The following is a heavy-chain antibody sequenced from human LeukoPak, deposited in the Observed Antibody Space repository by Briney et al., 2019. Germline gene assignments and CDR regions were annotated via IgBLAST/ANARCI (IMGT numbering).Heavy chain of an antibody. CDR3: ARHPGAFPYFFDY. D-gene: IGHD4/OR15-4a*01. V-gene: IGHV3-7*03. CDR2: INLDGREK. J-gene: IGHJ4*02. CDR1: GFTFRSYW. Sequence: GSLRLSCAASGFTFRSYWMSWVRQAPGKGLEWVANINLDGREKYYRDSVKGRFTISRGNAKNSVYLQMHSLRAEDLSVYYCARHPGAFPYFFDYWGQGTLVTVPS.